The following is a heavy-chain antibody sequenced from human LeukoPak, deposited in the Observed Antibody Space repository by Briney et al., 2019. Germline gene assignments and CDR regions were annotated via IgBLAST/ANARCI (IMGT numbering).Heavy chain of an antibody. D-gene: IGHD2-2*01. CDR2: IDPSDSYT. V-gene: IGHV5-10-1*01. CDR3: ASERYCSSTSCYFDY. Sequence: GESLKISCKGSGYIFASYWITWVRQMPGKGLQWMGRIDPSDSYTNYSPSFQGHVTISADKSISTAYLQWSSLKASDTAMYYCASERYCSSTSCYFDYWGQGTLVTVSS. J-gene: IGHJ4*02. CDR1: GYIFASYW.